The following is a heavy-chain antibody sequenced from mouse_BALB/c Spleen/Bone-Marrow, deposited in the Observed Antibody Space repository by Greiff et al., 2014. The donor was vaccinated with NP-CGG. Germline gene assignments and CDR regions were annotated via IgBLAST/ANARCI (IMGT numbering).Heavy chain of an antibody. J-gene: IGHJ4*01. CDR2: IYPGNVNT. CDR3: AMWLRRDYYAMDY. V-gene: IGHV1S56*01. D-gene: IGHD2-2*01. Sequence: VQLQQSGPELVKPGASVRISCKASGYTFTRYYIQWMKQRPGQGLEWIGWIYPGNVNTKYNEKFKGKATLTADKSSSTAYMQHSSLTSEDSAVYFCAMWLRRDYYAMDYWGQGTSVTVSS. CDR1: GYTFTRYY.